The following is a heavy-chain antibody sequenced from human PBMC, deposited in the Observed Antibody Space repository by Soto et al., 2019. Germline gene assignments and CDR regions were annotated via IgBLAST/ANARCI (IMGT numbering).Heavy chain of an antibody. V-gene: IGHV4-59*08. D-gene: IGHD1-1*01. CDR2: FLYNGVT. J-gene: IGHJ4*02. Sequence: PSETLSLTCTVSGGSTNSYSWSWIRQPPGKGLEWIGVFLYNGVTNYSPFLESRVSISVDTSKHQLSLKLSSVTAADTAVYYCARRYGYSFDYWGQGTLVTVSS. CDR1: GGSTNSYS. CDR3: ARRYGYSFDY.